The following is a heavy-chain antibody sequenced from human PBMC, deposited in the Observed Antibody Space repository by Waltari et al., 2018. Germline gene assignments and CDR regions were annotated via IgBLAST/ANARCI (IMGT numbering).Heavy chain of an antibody. D-gene: IGHD2-8*02. J-gene: IGHJ6*02. Sequence: QVHLVQSATEVKRPGASVKVSCKASGYTFKNYYIHWVRQAPGQRREWVGSVHPSGGSTTNGQKFLDRVTIAVDTSTDTVYMEVSSLRFEDTAVYYCAKDGRPPYIRASGGLYYYGLDFWGQGTTVIVSS. CDR3: AKDGRPPYIRASGGLYYYGLDF. V-gene: IGHV1-46*02. CDR2: VHPSGGST. CDR1: GYTFKNYY.